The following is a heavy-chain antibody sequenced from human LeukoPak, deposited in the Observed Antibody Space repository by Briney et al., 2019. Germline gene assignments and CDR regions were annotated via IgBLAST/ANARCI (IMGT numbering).Heavy chain of an antibody. V-gene: IGHV3-7*01. CDR2: INQDGSEK. CDR3: ARGHYYDFD. J-gene: IGHJ4*02. D-gene: IGHD3-22*01. Sequence: GGSPRLSCAASRFTFSNFWMKWVRQAPGKGLEWVANINQDGSEKYYVDSVKGRFTISRDNAKNSLYLQMNNLRGEDTAVYYCARGHYYDFDWGQGTLVTVSS. CDR1: RFTFSNFW.